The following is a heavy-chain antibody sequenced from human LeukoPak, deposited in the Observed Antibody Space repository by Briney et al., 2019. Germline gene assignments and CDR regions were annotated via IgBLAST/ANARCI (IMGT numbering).Heavy chain of an antibody. CDR1: GYTFTSYD. D-gene: IGHD6-6*01. Sequence: GASVKVSCKASGYTFTSYDINWVRQATGQGLEWMGWMNPNSGNTGYAQKFQGRVTMTRNTSISTAYMELSSLRSEDTAVYYCARGSYSSSFYYYYYMDVWGKGTTVTVS. CDR2: MNPNSGNT. V-gene: IGHV1-8*01. CDR3: ARGSYSSSFYYYYYMDV. J-gene: IGHJ6*03.